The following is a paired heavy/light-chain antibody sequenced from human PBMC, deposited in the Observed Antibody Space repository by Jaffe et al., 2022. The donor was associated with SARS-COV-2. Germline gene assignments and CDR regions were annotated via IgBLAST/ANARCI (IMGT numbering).Heavy chain of an antibody. J-gene: IGHJ4*02. Sequence: EVQILESGGGLVQPGGSLRLSCVASRFSFSNYAMSWVRQAPGKGLEWVSAITDSGGDTWYADSVKGRFTISRDNSQNTLYLQMNSLRADDTAVYYCAKGSTTSRPYYFDSWGQGTLITVSS. V-gene: IGHV3-23*01. CDR1: RFSFSNYA. CDR2: ITDSGGDT. CDR3: AKGSTTSRPYYFDS. D-gene: IGHD2-2*01.
Light chain of an antibody. J-gene: IGKJ1*01. CDR2: GAS. CDR3: QPYGSSRT. Sequence: EIVLTQSPGTLSLSPGERATLSCRASQSVSSYLAWYQQKPGQAPRLLIYGASGRATGIPDRFSGSGSGTDFTLTISRLEPDDFAVYYCQPYGSSRTFGQGTKVEIK. CDR1: QSVSSY. V-gene: IGKV3-20*01.